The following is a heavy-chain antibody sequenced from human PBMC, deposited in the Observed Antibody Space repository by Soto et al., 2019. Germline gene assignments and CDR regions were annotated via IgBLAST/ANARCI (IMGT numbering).Heavy chain of an antibody. V-gene: IGHV3-48*03. J-gene: IGHJ6*02. CDR1: GFTFSSYE. D-gene: IGHD6-6*01. Sequence: GGSLRLSCAASGFTFSSYEMHWVRQAPGKGLEWVSYISSSGSTIYYADSVKGRFTISRDNAKNSLYLQMNSLRAEDTAVYYCAKSVAARGYYYYGMDVWGQGTTVTVPS. CDR3: AKSVAARGYYYYGMDV. CDR2: ISSSGSTI.